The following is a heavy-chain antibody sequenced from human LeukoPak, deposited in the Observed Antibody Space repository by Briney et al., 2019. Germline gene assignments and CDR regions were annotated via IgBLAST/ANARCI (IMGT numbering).Heavy chain of an antibody. CDR1: GGSISSSNW. J-gene: IGHJ5*02. V-gene: IGHV4-4*02. CDR2: IYHSGST. Sequence: SETLSLTCAVSGGSISSSNWWSWVRQPPGKGLEWIGEIYHSGSTNYNPSLKSRVTISVDTSKNQLSLKLSSVTAADSAVYYCARARTGFDLWGQGALVTVSS. CDR3: ARARTGFDL. D-gene: IGHD1-1*01.